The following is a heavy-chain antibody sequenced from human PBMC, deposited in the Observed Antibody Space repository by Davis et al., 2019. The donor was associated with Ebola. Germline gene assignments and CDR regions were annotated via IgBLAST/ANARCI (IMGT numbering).Heavy chain of an antibody. CDR2: ISGSGGST. J-gene: IGHJ6*02. CDR1: GFTFSSYA. V-gene: IGHV3-23*01. CDR3: AKDGGYCSGGSCLIYYYYGMDV. D-gene: IGHD2-15*01. Sequence: GGSLRLSCAASGFTFSSYAMSWVRQAPGKGLEWVSAISGSGGSTYYADSVKGRFTISRDNSKNTLYLQMNSLRAEDTAVYYCAKDGGYCSGGSCLIYYYYGMDVWGQGTTVTVSS.